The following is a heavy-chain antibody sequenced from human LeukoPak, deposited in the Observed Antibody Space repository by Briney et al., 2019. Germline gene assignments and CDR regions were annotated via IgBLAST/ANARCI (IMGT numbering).Heavy chain of an antibody. V-gene: IGHV3-66*01. Sequence: GGSLRLSCAASGFTVSSNYMSWVRQAPGKGLEWVSVIYSGGSTYYADSVKGRFTISRDNSKNTLYLQMNSLRAEDTAVYYCARVARFYYYDSSGPFGYWGQGTLVTVSS. J-gene: IGHJ4*02. D-gene: IGHD3-22*01. CDR1: GFTVSSNY. CDR2: IYSGGST. CDR3: ARVARFYYYDSSGPFGY.